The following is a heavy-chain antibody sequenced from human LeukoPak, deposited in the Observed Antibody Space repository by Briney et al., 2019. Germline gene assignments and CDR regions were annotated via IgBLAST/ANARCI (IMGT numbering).Heavy chain of an antibody. V-gene: IGHV3-11*01. CDR2: ISSSGSTI. D-gene: IGHD5-24*01. CDR3: ARDCMEMATIFYYYYMDV. J-gene: IGHJ6*03. CDR1: GFTFSDYY. Sequence: PGGSLRLSCAASGFTFSDYYMSWIRQAPGKGLEWVSYISSSGSTIYYADSVKGRFTISGDNAKNSLYLQMNSLRAEDTAVYYCARDCMEMATIFYYYYMDVWGKGTTVTISS.